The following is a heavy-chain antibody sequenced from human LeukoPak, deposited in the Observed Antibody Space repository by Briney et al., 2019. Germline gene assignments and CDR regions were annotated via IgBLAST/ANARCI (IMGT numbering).Heavy chain of an antibody. V-gene: IGHV3-23*01. Sequence: GGSLRLSCAASGFSFSNYAMTWVRQAPGKGLEWVSSTSGNADSTHYTDSVKGRFTISRDRSKNTLFLQMNSLRSEDTAVYYCAKEPREYGPHYFENWGQGTLVTVSS. CDR1: GFSFSNYA. CDR2: TSGNADST. D-gene: IGHD4-17*01. J-gene: IGHJ4*02. CDR3: AKEPREYGPHYFEN.